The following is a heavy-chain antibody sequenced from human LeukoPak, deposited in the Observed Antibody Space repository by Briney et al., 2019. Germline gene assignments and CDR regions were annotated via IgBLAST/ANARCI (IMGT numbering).Heavy chain of an antibody. J-gene: IGHJ3*02. Sequence: PSETLSLTCTVSGGSISSGGYYWSWIRQHPGKGLEWIGYIYYSGSTYYNPSLKSRFTISVETSKNQFSLKLSSVTAADTAVYYCARAKRGSGAFDIWGQGTMVTVSS. CDR2: IYYSGST. D-gene: IGHD3-10*01. CDR3: ARAKRGSGAFDI. V-gene: IGHV4-31*03. CDR1: GGSISSGGYY.